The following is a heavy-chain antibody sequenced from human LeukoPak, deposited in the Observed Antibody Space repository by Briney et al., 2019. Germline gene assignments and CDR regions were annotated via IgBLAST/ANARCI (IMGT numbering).Heavy chain of an antibody. J-gene: IGHJ4*02. Sequence: SETLSLTCTVTGGSISSTASYYWGWVRQPPGKGLEWIGSIFYSGSTYYNPSLKSRVTMSADTSKNQFSLRLSSVTAADAAVYYCARHGYSSGWYRFDYWGQGTLVTVSS. D-gene: IGHD6-19*01. CDR1: GGSISSTASYY. V-gene: IGHV4-39*01. CDR3: ARHGYSSGWYRFDY. CDR2: IFYSGST.